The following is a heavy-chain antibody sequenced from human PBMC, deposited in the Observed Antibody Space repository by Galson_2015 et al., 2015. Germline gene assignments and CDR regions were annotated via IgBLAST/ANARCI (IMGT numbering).Heavy chain of an antibody. J-gene: IGHJ6*02. CDR3: ARRLFGSGIYGLDV. CDR1: GYRFTSYW. V-gene: IGHV5-51*01. D-gene: IGHD3-10*01. CDR2: IYAGDSDT. Sequence: QSGAEVKKPGESLKIPCKGSGYRFTSYWIGWVRQMPGKGLEWTGIIYAGDSDTKYSPSFQGQVTITADRSISTAYLQWSSLKASDTAIYYCARRLFGSGIYGLDVWGQGTTVTVSS.